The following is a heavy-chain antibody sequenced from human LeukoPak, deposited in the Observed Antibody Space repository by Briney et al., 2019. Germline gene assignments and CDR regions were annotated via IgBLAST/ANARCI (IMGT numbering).Heavy chain of an antibody. CDR2: IIPIFGTA. D-gene: IGHD5-24*01. J-gene: IGHJ4*02. V-gene: IGHV1-69*01. CDR1: GGTFSSYA. Sequence: SVKVSCTASGGTFSSYAISWVRQAPGQGLEWMGGIIPIFGTANYAQKFQGRVTITADESTSTAYMELSSLRSEDTAVYYCARAVRVVATTTFDYWGQGTLVTVSS. CDR3: ARAVRVVATTTFDY.